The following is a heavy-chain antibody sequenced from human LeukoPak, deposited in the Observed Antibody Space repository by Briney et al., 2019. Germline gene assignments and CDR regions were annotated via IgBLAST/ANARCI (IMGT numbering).Heavy chain of an antibody. V-gene: IGHV3-23*01. Sequence: GGSLRLSCAASGFTFSSYAMSWVRQAPGKGLEWVSAISGSGGSTYYADSVKGRFTISRDNSKNTLYLQMNSLRAEDTAVYYCARDNYDSSTPYYFDYWGQGTLVTVSS. CDR3: ARDNYDSSTPYYFDY. D-gene: IGHD3-22*01. CDR1: GFTFSSYA. J-gene: IGHJ4*02. CDR2: ISGSGGST.